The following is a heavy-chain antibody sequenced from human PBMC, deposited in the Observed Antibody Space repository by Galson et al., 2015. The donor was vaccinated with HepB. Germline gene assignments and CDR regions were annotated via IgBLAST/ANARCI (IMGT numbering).Heavy chain of an antibody. Sequence: SVKVSCKASGYTFTSYALSWVRQAPGQGLEWMGWISGYNDNTNYAQKFQGRVTMTTDTSTSAAYMELRSLRSDDTAVYYCARNTSDKGAFDVWGQGTLVTVSP. CDR2: ISGYNDNT. CDR1: GYTFTSYA. J-gene: IGHJ3*01. V-gene: IGHV1-18*01. CDR3: ARNTSDKGAFDV. D-gene: IGHD1/OR15-1a*01.